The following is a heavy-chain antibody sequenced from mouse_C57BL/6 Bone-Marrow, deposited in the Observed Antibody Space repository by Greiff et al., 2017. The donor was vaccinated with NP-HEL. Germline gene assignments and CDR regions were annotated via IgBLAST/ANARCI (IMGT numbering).Heavy chain of an antibody. Sequence: EVQLQQSGTVLARPGASVKMSCKTSGYTFTSYWMHWVKQRPGQGLEWIGAIYPGNSDTSYNQKFKGKAKLTAVTSASTAYMELSSLTNEDSAVYYCTRSGSGYYVNWYFDVWGTGTTVTVSS. D-gene: IGHD2-3*01. CDR2: IYPGNSDT. CDR3: TRSGSGYYVNWYFDV. CDR1: GYTFTSYW. J-gene: IGHJ1*03. V-gene: IGHV1-5*01.